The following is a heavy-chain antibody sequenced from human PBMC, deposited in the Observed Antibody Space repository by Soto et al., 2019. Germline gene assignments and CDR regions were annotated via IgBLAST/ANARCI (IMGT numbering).Heavy chain of an antibody. CDR2: ISSDGDIT. V-gene: IGHV3-64D*06. CDR3: VKVSTFYDILTGYYSTNFFDP. Sequence: GGSLRLSCSASGFTFSEYSMHWDRQAPGKGLQYVPTISSDGDITYYADSVKGRFTISRDNSKNTLYLQMNSLRPEDTAVYYCVKVSTFYDILTGYYSTNFFDPWGQGTLVTVSS. CDR1: GFTFSEYS. D-gene: IGHD3-9*01. J-gene: IGHJ5*02.